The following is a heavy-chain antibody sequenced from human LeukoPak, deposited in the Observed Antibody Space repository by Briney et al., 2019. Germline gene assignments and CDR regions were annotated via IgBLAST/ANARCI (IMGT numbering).Heavy chain of an antibody. V-gene: IGHV3-30*02. CDR1: GFTFSSYG. CDR2: IRYDGSNK. CDR3: AKDLWQHYYYMDV. Sequence: GGSLRLSCAASGFTFSSYGMHWVRQAPGKGLEWVAFIRYDGSNKYYADSVKGRFTISRDNSKNTLYLQMNSLRAEDTAVYYCAKDLWQHYYYMDVWGKGTTVTVSS. J-gene: IGHJ6*03. D-gene: IGHD6-13*01.